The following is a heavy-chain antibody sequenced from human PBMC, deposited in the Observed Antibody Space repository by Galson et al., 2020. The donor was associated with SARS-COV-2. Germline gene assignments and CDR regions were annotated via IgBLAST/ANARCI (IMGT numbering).Heavy chain of an antibody. CDR1: GFTFDDYD. D-gene: IGHD5-12*01. CDR3: AKDIDESGYDFVDY. Sequence: GGSLRLSCAASGFTFDDYDMHWVRQAPGKGLEWVSGISWNSGSIDYADSVKGRFTISRDNAKNSLYLQMNSLRAEDTALYYCAKDIDESGYDFVDYWGQGTLVTVSS. J-gene: IGHJ4*02. V-gene: IGHV3-9*01. CDR2: ISWNSGSI.